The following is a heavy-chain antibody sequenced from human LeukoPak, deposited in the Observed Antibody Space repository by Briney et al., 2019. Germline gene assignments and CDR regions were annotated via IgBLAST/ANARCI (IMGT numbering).Heavy chain of an antibody. CDR1: GFTFSYYS. D-gene: IGHD6-19*01. CDR3: ASFPSSGWYVSGNDF. CDR2: ISRSSSAI. V-gene: IGHV3-48*04. J-gene: IGHJ4*02. Sequence: GGSLRLSCAASGFTFSYYSMNWVRQAPGKGLEWVSYISRSSSAIYYADSVKGRFTISRDNGKYSLYLQMNSLRAEDTAVYYCASFPSSGWYVSGNDFWGQGTLVTVSS.